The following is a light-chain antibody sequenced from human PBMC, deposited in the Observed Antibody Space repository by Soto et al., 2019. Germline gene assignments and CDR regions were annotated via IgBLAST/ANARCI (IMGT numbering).Light chain of an antibody. CDR3: SSYTSSSTVV. V-gene: IGLV2-14*03. Sequence: QSALTQPASVSGSPGQSITISCTGTSSDVGGYNSVSWYQQHPGKAPKLMIYDVSNRPSGVSNRFSGSKSVSTASLTISGLHAEDEADYYYSSYTSSSTVVFGGGTKLTVL. CDR2: DVS. CDR1: SSDVGGYNS. J-gene: IGLJ2*01.